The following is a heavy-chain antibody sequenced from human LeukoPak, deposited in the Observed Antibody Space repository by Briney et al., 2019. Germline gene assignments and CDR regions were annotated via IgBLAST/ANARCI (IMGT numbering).Heavy chain of an antibody. CDR2: ISTDSDYI. D-gene: IGHD6-13*01. J-gene: IGHJ4*02. CDR3: VRASYSSTWYLDS. CDR1: GFTLSRYS. V-gene: IGHV3-21*01. Sequence: PGGSLRLSCEVYGFTLSRYSMNRARQAPGKGLEWVSAISTDSDYIYYGDSVKGRFTVSRDNAKNSLYLQMNSLRAEDTALYYCVRASYSSTWYLDSWGQGALVIVSS.